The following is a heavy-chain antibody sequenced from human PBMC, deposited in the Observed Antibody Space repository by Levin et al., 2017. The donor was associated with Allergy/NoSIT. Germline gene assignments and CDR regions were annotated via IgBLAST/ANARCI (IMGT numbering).Heavy chain of an antibody. CDR1: GFSFSNYA. Sequence: QSGGSLRLSCAASGFSFSNYAMSWVRQAPGKGLEWVSGISDSGGSTYYADSVKGRFTISRDNSKNTLCLQMNSLRAEDTAIYYCAKREGPAGYTSGRFDYWGQGTLVTVSS. D-gene: IGHD6-19*01. V-gene: IGHV3-23*01. CDR2: ISDSGGST. CDR3: AKREGPAGYTSGRFDY. J-gene: IGHJ4*02.